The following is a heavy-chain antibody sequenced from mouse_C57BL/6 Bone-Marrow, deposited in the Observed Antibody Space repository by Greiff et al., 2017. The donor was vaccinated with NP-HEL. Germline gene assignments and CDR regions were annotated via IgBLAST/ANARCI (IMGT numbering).Heavy chain of an antibody. CDR3: ARSLPQGFAY. Sequence: EVQRVESGGGLVKPGGSLKLSCAASGFTFSSYAMSWVRQTPEKRLEWVATISDGGSYTYYPDNVKGRFTISRDNAKNNLYLQMSHLKSEDTAMYYCARSLPQGFAYWGQGTLVTVSA. CDR2: ISDGGSYT. V-gene: IGHV5-4*01. CDR1: GFTFSSYA. J-gene: IGHJ3*01.